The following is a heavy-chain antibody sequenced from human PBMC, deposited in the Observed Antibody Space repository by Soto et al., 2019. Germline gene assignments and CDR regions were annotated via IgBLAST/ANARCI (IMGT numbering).Heavy chain of an antibody. CDR3: ATDLNWEQY. V-gene: IGHV3-7*04. Sequence: EVQLVESGGGLVQPGGFLRLSCAASGFTFGTYWMTWVRQAPGKGLECVGNIKPDGSERYYVDSVKGRFTISRDNAKNSLYLHMNSLRAEDTAVYYCATDLNWEQYWGQGTLVTVSS. CDR2: IKPDGSER. D-gene: IGHD7-27*01. CDR1: GFTFGTYW. J-gene: IGHJ4*02.